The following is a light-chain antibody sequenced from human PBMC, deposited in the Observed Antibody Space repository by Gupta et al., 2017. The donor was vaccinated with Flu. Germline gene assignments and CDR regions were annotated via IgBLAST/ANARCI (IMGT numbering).Light chain of an antibody. Sequence: DIQMTQSPSSLSASVGDRVTITCRASQSISSILNWYQQKPGKAPKLLIYAASSLQSGVPSRFSGSGSGTDFTLTISSLQPEDFATYYCQQSYSTPSTFGGGTKVEIK. CDR3: QQSYSTPST. CDR1: QSISSI. CDR2: AAS. J-gene: IGKJ4*01. V-gene: IGKV1-39*01.